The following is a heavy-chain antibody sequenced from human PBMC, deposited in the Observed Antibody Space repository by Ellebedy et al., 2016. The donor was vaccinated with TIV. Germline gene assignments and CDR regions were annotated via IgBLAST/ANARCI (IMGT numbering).Heavy chain of an antibody. CDR2: INPNNGGT. Sequence: AASVKVSCKASGYTFTASLIHWVRQAPGEGLEWMGWINPNNGGTKYAERFQGRVTLTRDTSISTAYMDLRRLTSDDTAIYYCAREFYDILTGRQFDYWGRGTLVIVSS. V-gene: IGHV1-2*02. D-gene: IGHD3-9*01. CDR1: GYTFTASL. CDR3: AREFYDILTGRQFDY. J-gene: IGHJ4*02.